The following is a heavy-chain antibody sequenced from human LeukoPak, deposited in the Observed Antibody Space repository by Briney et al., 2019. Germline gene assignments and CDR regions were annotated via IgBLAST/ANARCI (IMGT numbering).Heavy chain of an antibody. CDR3: ARWDDSAWGFGN. V-gene: IGHV4-59*01. Sequence: SETLSLTCTVSGGSISSYYWSWIRQPPGKGLEWIGYIYYSGSTNYNPSLKSRVTISVDTSKNQFSLKLSSVTAADTAVYYCARWDDSAWGFGNWGPGTLVTVSS. D-gene: IGHD6-19*01. CDR1: GGSISSYY. CDR2: IYYSGST. J-gene: IGHJ4*02.